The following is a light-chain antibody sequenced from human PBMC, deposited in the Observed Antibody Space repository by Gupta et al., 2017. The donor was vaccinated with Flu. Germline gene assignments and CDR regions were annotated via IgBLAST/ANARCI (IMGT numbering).Light chain of an antibody. J-gene: IGLJ3*02. CDR2: GNS. CDR1: SSNIGAGYD. CDR3: QSYDSSLSGWV. Sequence: VSISCTGSSSNIGAGYDVHWYQQLPGTAPKLLIYGNSNRPSGVPDRFSGSKSGTSASLAITGLQAEDEADYYCQSYDSSLSGWVFGGGTKLTVL. V-gene: IGLV1-40*01.